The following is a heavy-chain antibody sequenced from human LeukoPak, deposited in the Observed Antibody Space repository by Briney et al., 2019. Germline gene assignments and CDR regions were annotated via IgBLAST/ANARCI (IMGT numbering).Heavy chain of an antibody. J-gene: IGHJ4*02. CDR1: GFSLSTSGVG. CDR3: AQSYDRSGYYYSRFDY. CDR2: IYWNDEK. Sequence: ESGPTLVKPTQTLTLTCTFSGFSLSTSGVGVGWIRQPPGKALEWLALIYWNDEKPYSPSLKSRLTITKDTSKNQVVLTMTNMDPVDTATYYCAQSYDRSGYYYSRFDYWGQGTLVTVSS. V-gene: IGHV2-5*01. D-gene: IGHD3-22*01.